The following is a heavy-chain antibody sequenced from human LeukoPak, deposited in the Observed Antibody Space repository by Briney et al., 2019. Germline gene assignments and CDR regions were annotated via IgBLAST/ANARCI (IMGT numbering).Heavy chain of an antibody. Sequence: SETLSLTCAVYGGSFSGYYWSWIRQPPGKGLEWIGEINHSGSTNYNPSLKSRVTISVDTSKNQFPLKLSSVTAADTAVYYCARGRGATRVSDWGQGTLVTVSS. V-gene: IGHV4-34*01. CDR3: ARGRGATRVSD. J-gene: IGHJ4*02. CDR1: GGSFSGYY. D-gene: IGHD1-26*01. CDR2: INHSGST.